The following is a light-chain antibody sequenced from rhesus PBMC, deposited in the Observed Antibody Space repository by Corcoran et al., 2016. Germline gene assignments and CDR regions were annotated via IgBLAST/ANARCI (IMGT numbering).Light chain of an antibody. CDR3: RQGNSLPLT. J-gene: IGKJ4*01. Sequence: DIQMSQSPSSLSASVGDRVTITCRASQGISNYLNWYQQNSGNAPKLLNNFAKSLASGVPSIFSGSGSWTDFTLTINSLQPEAFSPCYCRQGNSLPLTFGGWTKVLLK. V-gene: IGKV1-32*04. CDR1: QGISNY. CDR2: FAK.